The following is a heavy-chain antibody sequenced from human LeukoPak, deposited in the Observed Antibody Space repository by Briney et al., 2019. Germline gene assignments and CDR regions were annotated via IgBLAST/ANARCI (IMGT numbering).Heavy chain of an antibody. CDR3: ARTTRGWLQSSFDY. CDR2: IYYSGST. D-gene: IGHD5-24*01. J-gene: IGHJ4*02. V-gene: IGHV4-39*01. CDR1: GGSISSSSYY. Sequence: SETLSLTCTVSGGSISSSSYYWGWIRQPPGKGLEWIGSIYYSGSTYYNPSLKSRVTISVDTSKNQFSLKLSSVTAADTAVYYCARTTRGWLQSSFDYWGQGTLVTVSS.